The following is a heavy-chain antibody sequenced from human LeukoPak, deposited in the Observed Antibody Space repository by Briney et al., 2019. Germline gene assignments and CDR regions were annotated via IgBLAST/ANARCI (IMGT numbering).Heavy chain of an antibody. D-gene: IGHD2-15*01. J-gene: IGHJ4*02. V-gene: IGHV3-23*01. Sequence: GGSLRLSCAASGFTFSSYAMSWVRQAPGKGLEWVSAISGSGGSTYYADSVKGRFTISRDNSKNTLYLQMNSLRAEDTAVYYCAMDIVVVVAADFDYWGQGTLVTVSS. CDR2: ISGSGGST. CDR3: AMDIVVVVAADFDY. CDR1: GFTFSSYA.